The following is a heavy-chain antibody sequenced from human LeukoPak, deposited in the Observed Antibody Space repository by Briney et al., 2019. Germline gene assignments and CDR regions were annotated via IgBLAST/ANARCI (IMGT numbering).Heavy chain of an antibody. J-gene: IGHJ4*02. Sequence: GGSLRLSCAASGFTFSTYGMNWVRQAPGKGLEWVANIKQDGSEKYYVDSVKGRFTISRDNAKNSLYLQMNSLRAEDTAVYYCARGLHYWGQGTLVTVSS. CDR2: IKQDGSEK. CDR3: ARGLHY. V-gene: IGHV3-7*03. CDR1: GFTFSTYG.